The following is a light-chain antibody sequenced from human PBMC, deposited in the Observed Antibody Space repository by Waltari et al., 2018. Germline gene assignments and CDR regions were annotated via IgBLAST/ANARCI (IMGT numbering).Light chain of an antibody. CDR1: QSLVHSDGNTF. V-gene: IGKV2-30*02. CDR3: MQATQWPYT. CDR2: KVS. Sequence: DVVMTQSPLSLPVTLVQPASISCNSTQSLVHSDGNTFLNWFQQRPGQSPRRLIYKVSNRDFGVPDRFSGSGSGPDFTLKISRVEAGDVGAVYYCMQATQWPYTFGQGTKL. J-gene: IGKJ2*01.